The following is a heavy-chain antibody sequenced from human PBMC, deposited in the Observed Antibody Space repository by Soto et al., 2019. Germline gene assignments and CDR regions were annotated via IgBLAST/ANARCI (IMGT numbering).Heavy chain of an antibody. Sequence: SQTLSLTCAISGDSVSSNSAAWNWFRQSPSRGLEWLGRTYYRSNWHNDYAVSVKSRITINQDTSKNQFSLQLNSVTPEDAAVYYCARDTGSSWSTFDEWGQGTPVTVSS. CDR3: ARDTGSSWSTFDE. CDR1: GDSVSSNSAA. V-gene: IGHV6-1*01. D-gene: IGHD6-13*01. CDR2: TYYRSNWHN. J-gene: IGHJ4*02.